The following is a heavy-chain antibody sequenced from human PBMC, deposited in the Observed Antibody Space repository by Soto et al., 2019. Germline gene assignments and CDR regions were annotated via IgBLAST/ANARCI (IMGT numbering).Heavy chain of an antibody. CDR3: TKNREY. CDR1: GFSFSDYF. Sequence: ASVKVSCKASGFSFSDYFMHWVRQAPGQGLEWMGIINPSGDSRNYAQKFQGRVTMTRDTSTSTAYMELSSLRSDDTATYYCTKNREYWGQGTLVTVSS. CDR2: INPSGDSR. V-gene: IGHV1-46*01. J-gene: IGHJ4*02.